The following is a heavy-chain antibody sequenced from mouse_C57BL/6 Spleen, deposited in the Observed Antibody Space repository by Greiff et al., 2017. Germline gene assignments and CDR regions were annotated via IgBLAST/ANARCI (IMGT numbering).Heavy chain of an antibody. Sequence: QVLLQQSGAELVRPGASVKLSCKASGYTFTDYYINWVKQRPGQGLEWIARIYPGSGNTYYNEKFKGKATLTAEKSSSTAYMQLSSLTSEDSAVYFCARRDSNSFDYWGQGTTLTVSS. V-gene: IGHV1-76*01. CDR1: GYTFTDYY. D-gene: IGHD2-5*01. J-gene: IGHJ2*01. CDR2: IYPGSGNT. CDR3: ARRDSNSFDY.